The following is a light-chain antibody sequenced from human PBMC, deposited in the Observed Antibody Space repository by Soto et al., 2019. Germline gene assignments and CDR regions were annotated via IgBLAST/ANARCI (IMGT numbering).Light chain of an antibody. J-gene: IGLJ3*02. CDR1: NSNIGGNS. CDR3: ASWDDSLNGHWV. V-gene: IGLV1-44*01. Sequence: QPLLTQAPSASGTPGQRVTISCSGSNSNIGGNSVSWYHHLPGTAPKLLIFNNSQRPSGVPDRFSGSKSGTSASLAISGLPSEDEADYYCASWDDSLNGHWVFGGGTKLTVL. CDR2: NNS.